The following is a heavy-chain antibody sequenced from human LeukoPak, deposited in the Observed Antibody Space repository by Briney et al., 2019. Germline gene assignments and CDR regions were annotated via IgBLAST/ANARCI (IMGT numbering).Heavy chain of an antibody. CDR3: AKGRIQSYMAPEY. J-gene: IGHJ4*02. CDR2: ISDTGGST. CDR1: GFTFSSYG. D-gene: IGHD4-11*01. Sequence: GGSLRLSCAASGFTFSSYGMHWVRQAPGKGLEWVSAISDTGGSTFYADSVTGRFTISRDNSKNTLYLQMNSLRAEDTAIYYCAKGRIQSYMAPEYWGQGTLVTVSS. V-gene: IGHV3-23*01.